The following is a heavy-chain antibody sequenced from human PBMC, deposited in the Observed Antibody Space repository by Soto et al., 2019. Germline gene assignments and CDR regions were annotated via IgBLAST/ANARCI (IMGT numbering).Heavy chain of an antibody. CDR1: GYTFTSYG. CDR2: ISAYNGNT. Sequence: QVQLVQSGAEVKKPGASVKVSCKASGYTFTSYGISWVRQAPGQGLEWMGWISAYNGNTNYAQKLQGRVTMTTDTATSTAYMELRSLRSDDTAVNYCARDELGFGELQTQARGWFDPWGQGTLVTVS. D-gene: IGHD3-10*01. V-gene: IGHV1-18*01. J-gene: IGHJ5*02. CDR3: ARDELGFGELQTQARGWFDP.